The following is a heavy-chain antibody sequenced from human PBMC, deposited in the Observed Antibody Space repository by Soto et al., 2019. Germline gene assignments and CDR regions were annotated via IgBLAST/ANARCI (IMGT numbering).Heavy chain of an antibody. J-gene: IGHJ6*03. CDR3: ARGVRLQSGQSPRIAVAGTYYYYYMDV. D-gene: IGHD6-19*01. CDR1: GYTFTSYA. V-gene: IGHV1-3*01. Sequence: ASVKVSCKASGYTFTSYAMHWVRQAPGQRLEWMGWINAGNGNTKYSQKFQGRVTITRDTSASTAYMELSSLRSEDTAVYYCARGVRLQSGQSPRIAVAGTYYYYYMDVWGKGTTVTVSS. CDR2: INAGNGNT.